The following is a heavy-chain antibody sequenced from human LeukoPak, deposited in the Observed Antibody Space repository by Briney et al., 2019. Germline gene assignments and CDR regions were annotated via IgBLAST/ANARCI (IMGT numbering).Heavy chain of an antibody. V-gene: IGHV4-59*08. CDR3: ARPSLDYGGIDAFDF. Sequence: SETLSLTCTVSGGSISSYYWSWIRQPPGKGLEWIGFIYYSGSTNYNPSLKSRVTISVDTSKNQFSLKLSSVTATDTAVYYCARPSLDYGGIDAFDFWGQGTLVTVSS. CDR1: GGSISSYY. D-gene: IGHD4-23*01. CDR2: IYYSGST. J-gene: IGHJ3*01.